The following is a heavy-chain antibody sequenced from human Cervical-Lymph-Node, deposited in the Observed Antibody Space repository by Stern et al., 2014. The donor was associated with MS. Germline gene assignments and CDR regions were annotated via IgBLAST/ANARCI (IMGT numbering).Heavy chain of an antibody. V-gene: IGHV7-4-1*02. Sequence: VQLVESGSELKKPGASVKVSCKASGYTFTSYAMNWVRQAPGQGLEWVGWINTHTGNPTYDQGFAGRFVFSLDTSVSTAYLQISSIKAEDTAVYYCTPGIAVAGMTQFDYWGQGTLVTVSS. J-gene: IGHJ4*02. CDR1: GYTFTSYA. CDR3: TPGIAVAGMTQFDY. D-gene: IGHD6-19*01. CDR2: INTHTGNP.